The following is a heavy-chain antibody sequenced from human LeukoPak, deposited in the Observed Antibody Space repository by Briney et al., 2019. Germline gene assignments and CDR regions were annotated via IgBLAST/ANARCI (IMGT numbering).Heavy chain of an antibody. CDR2: ISWNSGNI. CDR1: RFTLDDCA. Sequence: PGRSLRLSCTASRFTLDDCAMHWVRQAPGQGLEWVSGISWNSGNIAYADSVKGRFTISRDNAKNSLYLQMNSLRAEDTAFYYCVKGSDWGSHWYFDLWGRGTLVTVSS. J-gene: IGHJ2*01. V-gene: IGHV3-9*01. D-gene: IGHD7-27*01. CDR3: VKGSDWGSHWYFDL.